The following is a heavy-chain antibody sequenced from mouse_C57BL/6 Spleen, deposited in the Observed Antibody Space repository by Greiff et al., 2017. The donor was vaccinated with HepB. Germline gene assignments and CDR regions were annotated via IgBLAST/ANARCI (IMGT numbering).Heavy chain of an antibody. CDR3: ARFPHYYGSSYPYFDY. CDR1: GYSFTGYY. J-gene: IGHJ2*01. D-gene: IGHD1-1*01. CDR2: IYPYNGVS. V-gene: IGHV1-31*01. Sequence: VQLKESGPELVKPGASVKISCKASGYSFTGYYMHWVKQSHGNILDWIGYIYPYNGVSSYNQKFKGKATLTVDKSSSTAYMELRSLTSEDSAVYYCARFPHYYGSSYPYFDYWGQGTTLTVSS.